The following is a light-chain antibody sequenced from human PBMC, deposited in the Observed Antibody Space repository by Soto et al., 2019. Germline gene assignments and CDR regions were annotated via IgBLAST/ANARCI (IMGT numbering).Light chain of an antibody. Sequence: QSALTQPPSASGSPGQSVTISCTGTSSDVGGYNYVSWYQQHPGKAPKLMIYEVTKRPSGVPDRFSGSKSGNTASLTVSGLQAEEEAAYYCSSYAGNNNLIFGGGTKVTVL. J-gene: IGLJ2*01. CDR1: SSDVGGYNY. V-gene: IGLV2-8*01. CDR2: EVT. CDR3: SSYAGNNNLI.